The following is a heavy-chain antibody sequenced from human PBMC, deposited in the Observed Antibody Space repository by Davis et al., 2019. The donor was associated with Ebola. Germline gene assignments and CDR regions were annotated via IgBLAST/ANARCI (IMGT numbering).Heavy chain of an antibody. J-gene: IGHJ4*02. D-gene: IGHD3/OR15-3a*01. CDR2: INHSGST. V-gene: IGHV4-34*01. CDR1: GGSFSGYY. CDR3: ARRAPGRWTWNS. Sequence: PGGSLRLSCAVYGGSFSGYYWSWIRQPPGKGLEWIGEINHSGSTNYNPSLKSRVTISADRSKNQISLKLSSVTAADTAVYFCARRAPGRWTWNSWGQGTLVTVSS.